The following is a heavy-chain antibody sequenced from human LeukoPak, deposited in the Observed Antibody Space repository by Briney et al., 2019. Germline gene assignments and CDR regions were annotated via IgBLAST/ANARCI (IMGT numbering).Heavy chain of an antibody. J-gene: IGHJ4*02. CDR2: IHQDGNEK. CDR1: GSTVSISW. Sequence: GGCLSLFCAPSGSTVSISWTSSARLAAGGWMEWVAKIHQDGNEKYYVDSVKGRFTISRDYAKNSLYLQMNSLRVEDTAVYYCARGDAFSGDYWGQGTLVTVSS. CDR3: ARGDAFSGDY. V-gene: IGHV3-7*04. D-gene: IGHD5-24*01.